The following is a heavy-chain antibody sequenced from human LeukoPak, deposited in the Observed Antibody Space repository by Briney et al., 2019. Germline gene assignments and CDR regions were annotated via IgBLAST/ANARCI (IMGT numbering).Heavy chain of an antibody. CDR1: GLTLSSYA. J-gene: IGHJ4*02. CDR3: ARATYYYGSGSYFY. CDR2: ISGSGGST. V-gene: IGHV3-23*01. Sequence: GGSLRLSCAASGLTLSSYAMSWVRQAPGKGLEWVSAISGSGGSTYYADSVKGRFTISRDNAKNSLYLQMNSLRAEDTAVYYCARATYYYGSGSYFYWGQGTLVTVSS. D-gene: IGHD3-10*01.